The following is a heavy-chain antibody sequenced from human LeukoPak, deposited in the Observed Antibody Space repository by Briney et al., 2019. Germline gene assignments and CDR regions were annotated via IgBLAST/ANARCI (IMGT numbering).Heavy chain of an antibody. D-gene: IGHD5-12*01. Sequence: ASVKVSCKASGYTFTSYDINWVRQATGQGLEWMGWMNPNSGNTGYAQKFQGRVTMTRNTSISTAYMELSSLRSEDTAVYYCASNIVATTAFDYWGQGTLVTVSS. CDR3: ASNIVATTAFDY. V-gene: IGHV1-8*01. J-gene: IGHJ4*02. CDR1: GYTFTSYD. CDR2: MNPNSGNT.